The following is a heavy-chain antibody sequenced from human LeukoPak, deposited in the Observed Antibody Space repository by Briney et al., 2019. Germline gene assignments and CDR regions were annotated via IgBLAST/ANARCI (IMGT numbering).Heavy chain of an antibody. CDR3: ARHDYYDRSGYDY. CDR1: GFTFSSYA. V-gene: IGHV3-23*01. J-gene: IGHJ4*02. CDR2: ISGSGGST. D-gene: IGHD3-22*01. Sequence: GGSLRLSCAASGFTFSSYAMSWVRQAPGKGLEWVSAISGSGGSTYYADSVKGRFTISRDNSKNTLYLQMNSLRAEDTAVYYCARHDYYDRSGYDYWGQGTLVTVSS.